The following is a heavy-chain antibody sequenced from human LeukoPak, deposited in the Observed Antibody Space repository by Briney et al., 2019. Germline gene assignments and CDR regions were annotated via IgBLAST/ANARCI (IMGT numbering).Heavy chain of an antibody. J-gene: IGHJ3*02. CDR2: INHSGST. Sequence: PSETLSLTCAVYGGSFSGYYWSWIRQPPGKGLEWIGEINHSGSTNYNPSLKSRVTISVDTSKNQFSLKLSSVTAADTAVYYCARAGGYQRAFDIWGQGTMVTVSS. D-gene: IGHD2-2*01. V-gene: IGHV4-34*01. CDR1: GGSFSGYY. CDR3: ARAGGYQRAFDI.